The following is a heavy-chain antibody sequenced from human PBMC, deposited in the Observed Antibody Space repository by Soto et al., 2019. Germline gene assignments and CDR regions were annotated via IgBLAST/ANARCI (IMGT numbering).Heavy chain of an antibody. CDR2: VSGYNGHS. Sequence: QVHLVQSGAEVKKPGASVKVSCKASNETLTTYGISWVRQAPGQGLEWMGWVSGYNGHSSSAQKFQDRVIMTADTSTNTAYMELRSLTPDDSAVYFCARDRSSSGYYYGMDVWGQGTTVTVSS. J-gene: IGHJ6*02. D-gene: IGHD6-6*01. CDR1: NETLTTYG. CDR3: ARDRSSSGYYYGMDV. V-gene: IGHV1-18*01.